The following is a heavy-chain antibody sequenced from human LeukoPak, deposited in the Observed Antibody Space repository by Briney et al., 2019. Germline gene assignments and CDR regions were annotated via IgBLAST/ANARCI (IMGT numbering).Heavy chain of an antibody. CDR3: ARDSFRVATITFYYYYYMDV. CDR1: GFTFDDYG. D-gene: IGHD5-12*01. V-gene: IGHV3-20*04. J-gene: IGHJ6*03. CDR2: INWNGGST. Sequence: GGSLRLSCAASGFTFDDYGMSWVRQAPGKGLEWVSGINWNGGSTGYADSVKGRFTISRDNAKNSLSLQMNSLRAEDTAVYYCARDSFRVATITFYYYYYMDVWGKGTTVTVSS.